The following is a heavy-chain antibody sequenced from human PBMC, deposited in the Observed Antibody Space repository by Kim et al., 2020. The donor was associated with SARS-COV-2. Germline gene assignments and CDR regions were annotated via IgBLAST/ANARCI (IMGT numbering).Heavy chain of an antibody. D-gene: IGHD6-19*01. Sequence: SVKVSCKASGGTFSSYAISWVRQAPGQGLEWMGGIIPIFGTANYAQKFQGRVTITADESTSTAYMELSSLRSEDTAVYYCARDLSGSSGWYDYYGMDVWGQGTTVTVSS. CDR3: ARDLSGSSGWYDYYGMDV. CDR2: IIPIFGTA. V-gene: IGHV1-69*13. CDR1: GGTFSSYA. J-gene: IGHJ6*02.